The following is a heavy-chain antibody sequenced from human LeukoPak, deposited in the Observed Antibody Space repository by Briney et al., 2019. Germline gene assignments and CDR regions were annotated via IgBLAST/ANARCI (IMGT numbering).Heavy chain of an antibody. CDR3: VGGDPGSKVGY. J-gene: IGHJ4*02. CDR1: GGSINSGDYY. Sequence: PSETLSLTCTVSGGSINSGDYYWSWIRQPPEKGPEWIGFIYYSGNTYYNSSLKSRVTISIDPSKNRFSLKLTSVSAADTAVYYCVGGDPGSKVGYWGQGTLVTVSS. V-gene: IGHV4-30-4*08. CDR2: IYYSGNT. D-gene: IGHD6-25*01.